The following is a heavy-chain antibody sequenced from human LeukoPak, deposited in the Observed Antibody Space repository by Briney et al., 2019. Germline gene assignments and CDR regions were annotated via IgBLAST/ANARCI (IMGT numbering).Heavy chain of an antibody. J-gene: IGHJ4*02. CDR2: ITSSGDGT. D-gene: IGHD2-8*02. V-gene: IGHV3-23*01. CDR3: AKGTDTTGRHNFDI. CDR1: GFTFTSYA. Sequence: GGSLRLSCEASGFTFTSYAMHWVRQAPGKGLEWVSSITSSGDGTFYTDSLSGRFTISRDDAKKAVFLQMKSLRRGDSALYFCAKGTDTTGRHNFDIWGQGTLVTVSS.